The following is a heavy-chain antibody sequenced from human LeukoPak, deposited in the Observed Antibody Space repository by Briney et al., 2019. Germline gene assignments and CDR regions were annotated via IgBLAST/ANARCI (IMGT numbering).Heavy chain of an antibody. D-gene: IGHD3-10*01. CDR3: ARHGSVRSPLGP. CDR1: GGSISSYY. V-gene: IGHV4-4*09. CDR2: IYASGST. Sequence: SETLSLTCSVSGGSISSYYWSWIRQPPGKVLEWIGYIYASGSTNFNPSLKSRVTISVDTSKNQFSLNLTSVTAADTAVYYCARHGSVRSPLGPWGQGTLVTVSS. J-gene: IGHJ5*02.